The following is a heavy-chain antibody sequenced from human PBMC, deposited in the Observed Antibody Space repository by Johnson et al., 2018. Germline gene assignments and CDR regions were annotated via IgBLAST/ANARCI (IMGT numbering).Heavy chain of an antibody. D-gene: IGHD2/OR15-2a*01. CDR2: IKQDGSEK. J-gene: IGHJ6*03. CDR1: GFTFSSYW. Sequence: VQLVESGGGLVQPGGSLRLSCAASGFTFSSYWMSWVRQAPGKGLEWVANIKQDGSEKYYVDSVKGRFTISRDNAKNSLYLQMNSLRAEDTAVYYCARMRNHHYYYYMDVWGKGTTVTVCS. CDR3: ARMRNHHYYYYMDV. V-gene: IGHV3-7*01.